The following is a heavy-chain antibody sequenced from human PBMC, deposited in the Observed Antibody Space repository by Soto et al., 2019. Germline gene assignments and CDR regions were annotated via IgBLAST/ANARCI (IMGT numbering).Heavy chain of an antibody. CDR3: ARLLEMATIDGDFDI. Sequence: GESLKISCNGSGYSFTSYWISWVRQMPGKGLEWMGRIDPSDSYTNYSPSFQGHVTISAAKSISTAYLQWSSLKASDTAMYYCARLLEMATIDGDFDIWGQGTMVTVSS. CDR1: GYSFTSYW. J-gene: IGHJ3*02. V-gene: IGHV5-10-1*01. CDR2: IDPSDSYT. D-gene: IGHD5-12*01.